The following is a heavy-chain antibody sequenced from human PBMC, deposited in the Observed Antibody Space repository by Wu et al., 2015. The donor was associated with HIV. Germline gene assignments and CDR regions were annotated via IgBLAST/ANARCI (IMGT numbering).Heavy chain of an antibody. D-gene: IGHD3-9*01. V-gene: IGHV1-2*02. CDR1: GYTFIGYY. CDR2: VNPNSGGT. Sequence: QVQLVQSGAEVKKPGASVKVSCKASGYTFIGYYIHWVRQAPGQGLEWMGWVNPNSGGTNYAQKFQGRVTMTRDTSISTVYMELSRLRSDDTAVYYCARIAAKQALTGYYSTFDYWGQGTLVTVSS. CDR3: ARIAAKQALTGYYSTFDY. J-gene: IGHJ4*02.